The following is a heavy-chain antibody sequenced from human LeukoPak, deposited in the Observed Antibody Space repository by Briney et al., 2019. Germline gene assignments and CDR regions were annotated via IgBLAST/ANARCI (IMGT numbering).Heavy chain of an antibody. V-gene: IGHV3-49*04. D-gene: IGHD6-13*01. CDR2: IRSKTYDGTT. Sequence: GGSLRLSCTASGFTFGDYSMNWVRQAPGKGLEWVGFIRSKTYDGTTEYAASVKGIFTISRDDSKSIAYLQMNSLKTEDTAVYYCTSQQQLLTYVDSWGQGTLVTVSS. CDR3: TSQQQLLTYVDS. CDR1: GFTFGDYS. J-gene: IGHJ4*02.